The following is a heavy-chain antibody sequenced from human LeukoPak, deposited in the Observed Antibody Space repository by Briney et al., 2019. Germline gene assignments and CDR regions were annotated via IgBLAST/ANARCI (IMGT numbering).Heavy chain of an antibody. CDR2: IFDSGTS. D-gene: IGHD5-18*01. CDR3: ARRVQLWSYWHFDL. J-gene: IGHJ2*01. V-gene: IGHV4-59*08. CDR1: GGSISGHS. Sequence: PSETLSLTCSVSGGSISGHSWGWIRQPPGKGLECIGYIFDSGTSNHNPALKSRVTTSVGTSQNQFSLKLTSVTAADTAVYYCARRVQLWSYWHFDLWGRGTLVTVSS.